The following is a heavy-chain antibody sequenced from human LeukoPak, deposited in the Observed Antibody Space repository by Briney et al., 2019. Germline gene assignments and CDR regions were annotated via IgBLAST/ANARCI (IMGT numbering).Heavy chain of an antibody. J-gene: IGHJ5*02. V-gene: IGHV1-2*02. Sequence: ASVKVSCKTSGYTFTDYHIHWVRQAPGQGIEWVGWINPKNGGTIYAEKFEGRVTMTRDMSIRTAYMEVSGLTFDDTAMYFCARVRGANNWYDPWGQGTLVTVSS. CDR1: GYTFTDYH. CDR3: ARVRGANNWYDP. D-gene: IGHD4/OR15-4a*01. CDR2: INPKNGGT.